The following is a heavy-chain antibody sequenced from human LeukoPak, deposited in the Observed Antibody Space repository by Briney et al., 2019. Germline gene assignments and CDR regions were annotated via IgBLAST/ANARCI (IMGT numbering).Heavy chain of an antibody. Sequence: ASVKVSCKASGYTFTGYYMHWVRQAPGQGLELMGWINPNSGGTNYAQKFQGRVTMTRDTSISTAYMDLSRLRSDDTAVYYCARDGDIVVVPAAIGVDYWGQGTLVTVSS. CDR1: GYTFTGYY. J-gene: IGHJ4*02. D-gene: IGHD2-2*02. CDR2: INPNSGGT. CDR3: ARDGDIVVVPAAIGVDY. V-gene: IGHV1-2*02.